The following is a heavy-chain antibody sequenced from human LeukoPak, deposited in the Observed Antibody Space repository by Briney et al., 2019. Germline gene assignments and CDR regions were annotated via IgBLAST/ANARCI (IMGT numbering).Heavy chain of an antibody. J-gene: IGHJ4*02. D-gene: IGHD5-24*01. CDR1: GGTTDDYG. Sequence: GGSLRLSCAVSGGTTDDYGMSWVRQAPGKGLEWVSGINWDGTNTYYAESVKGRFTISRDSAKNSLYLQMNSLRAEDTAVYYCAKWRWQQSEFDYWGQGTLVTVSS. CDR2: INWDGTNT. V-gene: IGHV3-20*04. CDR3: AKWRWQQSEFDY.